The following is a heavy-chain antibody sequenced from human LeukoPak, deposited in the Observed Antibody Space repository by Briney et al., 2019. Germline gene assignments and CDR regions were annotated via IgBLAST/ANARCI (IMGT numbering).Heavy chain of an antibody. V-gene: IGHV3-33*01. CDR3: ASLSAYGSGSNSSWSPFDY. Sequence: GGSLRLSCAASGFTFSSYGMHWVRQAPGKGLEWVAVIWYDGSNKYYADSVKGRFTISRDNSKNTLYLQMNSLRAEDTAVYYCASLSAYGSGSNSSWSPFDYWGQGTLVTVSS. D-gene: IGHD3-10*01. J-gene: IGHJ4*02. CDR2: IWYDGSNK. CDR1: GFTFSSYG.